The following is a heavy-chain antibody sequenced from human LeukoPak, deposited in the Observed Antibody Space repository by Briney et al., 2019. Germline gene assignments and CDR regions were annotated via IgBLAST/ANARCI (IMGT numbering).Heavy chain of an antibody. D-gene: IGHD6-19*01. CDR1: GFTFSSYG. Sequence: GETLRLSCAASGFTFSSYGMNWVRQAPGKGLEWVAVIWYDGSNKYYADSVKGRFNISRDKSKNTLYLQMNSLRAEDTAVYYCARDRSGGNGWYIFDYWGQGTLVTVSS. CDR3: ARDRSGGNGWYIFDY. V-gene: IGHV3-33*08. CDR2: IWYDGSNK. J-gene: IGHJ4*02.